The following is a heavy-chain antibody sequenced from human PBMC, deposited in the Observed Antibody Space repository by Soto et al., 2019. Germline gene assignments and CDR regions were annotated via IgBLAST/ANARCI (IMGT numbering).Heavy chain of an antibody. CDR2: ISSSSSTI. CDR3: ARDRWEPHYYGMDV. J-gene: IGHJ6*02. D-gene: IGHD1-26*01. V-gene: IGHV3-48*01. CDR1: GFTFSSYS. Sequence: EVQLVESGGGLEQPGGSLRLSCAASGFTFSSYSMNWVRQAPGKGLEWVSYISSSSSTIYYADSVKGRFTISRDNAKNSLYLQMISLRAEDTAVYYCARDRWEPHYYGMDVWGQGTTVTVSS.